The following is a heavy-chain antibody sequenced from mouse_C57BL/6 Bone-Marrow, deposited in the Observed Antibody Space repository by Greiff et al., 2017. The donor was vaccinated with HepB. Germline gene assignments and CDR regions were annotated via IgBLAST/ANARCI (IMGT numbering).Heavy chain of an antibody. CDR1: GFTFSSYA. CDR2: ISSGGDYI. J-gene: IGHJ1*03. V-gene: IGHV5-9-1*02. Sequence: KLMESGEGLVKPGGSLKLSCAASGFTFSSYAMSWVRQTPEKRLEWVAYISSGGDYIYYADTVKGRFTISRDNARNTLYLQMSSLKSEDTAMYYCTRDNSTFYWYFDVWGTGTTVTVSS. D-gene: IGHD5-1*01. CDR3: TRDNSTFYWYFDV.